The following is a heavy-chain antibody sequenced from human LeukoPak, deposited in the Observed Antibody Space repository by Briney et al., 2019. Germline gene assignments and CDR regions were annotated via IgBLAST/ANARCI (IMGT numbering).Heavy chain of an antibody. V-gene: IGHV1-8*01. CDR2: MNPNSGNT. Sequence: ASVKVSCKASGYTFTSYDINWVRQATGQGLEWMGWMNPNSGNTGYAQKFRGRVTMTRNTSISTAYMELSSLRSEDTAVYYCAREGYCSGGSCYFFDPWGQGTLVTVSS. CDR1: GYTFTSYD. D-gene: IGHD2-15*01. J-gene: IGHJ5*02. CDR3: AREGYCSGGSCYFFDP.